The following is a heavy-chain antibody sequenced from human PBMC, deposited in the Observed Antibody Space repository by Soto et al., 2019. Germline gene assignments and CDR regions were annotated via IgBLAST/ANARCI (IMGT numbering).Heavy chain of an antibody. CDR2: ISYDGSNK. J-gene: IGHJ6*02. CDR1: GFTFSSYG. Sequence: PGGPLRLSCVASGFTFSSYGVHWVRQAPGKGLEWVAVISYDGSNKYYADSVKGRFTISRDNSKNTLYLQMNSLRAEDTAVYYCAKEHSSGWPYYYYGMDVWGQGTTVTVSS. D-gene: IGHD6-19*01. V-gene: IGHV3-30*18. CDR3: AKEHSSGWPYYYYGMDV.